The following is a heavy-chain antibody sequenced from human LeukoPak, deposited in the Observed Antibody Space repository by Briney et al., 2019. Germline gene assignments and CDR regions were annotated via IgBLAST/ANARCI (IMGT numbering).Heavy chain of an antibody. Sequence: GGSLRLSCAASGFTFDDYAMHWVRQAPGKGLEWVSLVSWDGGSTYYADSVKGRFTISRDNSKNSLYLQMNSLRAEDTALYYCAKDRRLRYCSGGGCYRYYYYGMDVWGQGTTVTVSS. D-gene: IGHD2-15*01. CDR1: GFTFDDYA. J-gene: IGHJ6*02. CDR3: AKDRRLRYCSGGGCYRYYYYGMDV. V-gene: IGHV3-43D*03. CDR2: VSWDGGST.